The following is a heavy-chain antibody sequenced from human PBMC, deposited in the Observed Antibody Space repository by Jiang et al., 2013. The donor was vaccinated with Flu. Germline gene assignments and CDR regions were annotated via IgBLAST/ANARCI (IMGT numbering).Heavy chain of an antibody. D-gene: IGHD5-12*01. CDR3: ARAQKYSGFELPYFVY. CDR2: IYHTGSS. J-gene: IGHJ4*01. Sequence: GSGLVKPSETLSLTCSVSGGSFNSDSYYWGWIRQPPGKALEWIGGIYHTGSSYSRPSLKSRVTIFVDTSKNQFSLKVTSVTAADTAVYYCARAQKYSGFELPYFVYWGRGIPVTVSS. V-gene: IGHV4-39*07. CDR1: GGSFNSDSYY.